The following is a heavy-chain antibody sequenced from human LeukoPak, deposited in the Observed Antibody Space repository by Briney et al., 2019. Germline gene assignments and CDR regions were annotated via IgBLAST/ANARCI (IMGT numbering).Heavy chain of an antibody. J-gene: IGHJ4*02. CDR2: MKHDGSEK. V-gene: IGHV3-7*01. CDR3: AVSSTWIFDY. Sequence: GGSLRLSCAASGFTFSSYWISWVRQAPGKGLEWVANMKHDGSEKYYVDSVKGRFTISRDNAKNSLYLQMNTLRVEDTAVYYCAVSSTWIFDYRGQGTLVTVSS. D-gene: IGHD6-13*01. CDR1: GFTFSSYW.